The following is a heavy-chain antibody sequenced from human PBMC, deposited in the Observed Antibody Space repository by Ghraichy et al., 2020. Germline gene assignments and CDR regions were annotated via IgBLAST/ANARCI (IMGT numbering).Heavy chain of an antibody. CDR3: VRAVMATIGLGAFDI. V-gene: IGHV3-33*01. D-gene: IGHD5-24*01. CDR2: IWYDGSNK. CDR1: GFTFSSYG. Sequence: GGSLRLSCAASGFTFSSYGMNWVRQAPGKGLEWVAVIWYDGSNKYYADSVKGRFTISRDNSKNTLYLQMNSLRAADTAVYYCVRAVMATIGLGAFDIWGQGAMVTVSA. J-gene: IGHJ3*02.